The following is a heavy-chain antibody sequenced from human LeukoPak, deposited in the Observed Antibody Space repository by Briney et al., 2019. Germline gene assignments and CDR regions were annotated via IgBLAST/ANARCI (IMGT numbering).Heavy chain of an antibody. J-gene: IGHJ6*03. CDR1: GGPFSGYY. CDR3: ARSPYGSGSYYPYYYYYYMDV. D-gene: IGHD3-10*01. CDR2: INHSGST. Sequence: PSETLSLTCAVYGGPFSGYYWSWIRQPPGKGLEWIGEINHSGSTNYNPSLKSRVTISVDTSKNQFSLKLSSVTAADTAVYYCARSPYGSGSYYPYYYYYYMDVWGKGTTVTVSS. V-gene: IGHV4-34*01.